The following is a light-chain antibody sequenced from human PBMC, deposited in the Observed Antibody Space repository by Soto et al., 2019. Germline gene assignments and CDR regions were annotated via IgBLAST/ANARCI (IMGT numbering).Light chain of an antibody. CDR2: DVS. CDR3: NSYTSRSSSTYV. V-gene: IGLV2-14*01. CDR1: SSDVGGYNY. Sequence: QFALTQPASVSGSPGQSITISCTGTSSDVGGYNYVSWYQQHPGKAPKLMIYDVSNRPSGVSNRFSGSKSGNTASLTISGLQAEDEADYYCNSYTSRSSSTYVFGTGTKLTVL. J-gene: IGLJ1*01.